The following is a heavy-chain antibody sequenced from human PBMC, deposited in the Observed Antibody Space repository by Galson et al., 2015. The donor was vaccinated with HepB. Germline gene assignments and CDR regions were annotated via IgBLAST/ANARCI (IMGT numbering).Heavy chain of an antibody. J-gene: IGHJ3*02. CDR2: IYPGDSDT. D-gene: IGHD2-21*02. Sequence: QSGAEVKKPGESLKISCKGSGYSFTSYWIGWVRQMPGKGLEWMGIIYPGDSDTRYSPSFQGQVTISADKSISTAYLQWSSLKASDTAMNYCARTGRGPYCGGDCFGLGSHAFDIWGQGTMVTVSS. CDR3: ARTGRGPYCGGDCFGLGSHAFDI. V-gene: IGHV5-51*03. CDR1: GYSFTSYW.